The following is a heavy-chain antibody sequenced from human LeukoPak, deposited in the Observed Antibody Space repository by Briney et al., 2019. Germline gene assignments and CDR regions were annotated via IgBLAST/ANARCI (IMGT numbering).Heavy chain of an antibody. J-gene: IGHJ4*02. Sequence: ASVKVSCKASGYTFTSYDINWVRQATGQGLEWMGWMNPNSGITGYAQKFQGRVTMTRNTSISTAYMELSSLRSEDTAVYYCARVYRAWGLVPPPLYYWGQGTLVTVSS. CDR2: MNPNSGIT. CDR1: GYTFTSYD. CDR3: ARVYRAWGLVPPPLYY. V-gene: IGHV1-8*01. D-gene: IGHD3-16*01.